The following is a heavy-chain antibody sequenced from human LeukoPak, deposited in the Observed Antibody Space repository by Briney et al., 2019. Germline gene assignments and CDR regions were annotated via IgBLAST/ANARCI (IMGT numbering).Heavy chain of an antibody. D-gene: IGHD4-17*01. Sequence: SETLSLTFAVYGGSFRDSYWSWIRQSPGQRLEWIGEINHSGRTNYNPSLKSRLTISLHTSKNQFSLSLPSATAADTAVYHCARHGPLRSFPPGNYFDPWGQGTLVTVPS. CDR1: GGSFRDSY. V-gene: IGHV4-34*01. CDR3: ARHGPLRSFPPGNYFDP. CDR2: INHSGRT. J-gene: IGHJ5*02.